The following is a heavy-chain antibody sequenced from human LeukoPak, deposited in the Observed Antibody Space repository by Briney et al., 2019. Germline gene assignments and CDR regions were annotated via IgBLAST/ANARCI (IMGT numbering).Heavy chain of an antibody. D-gene: IGHD2-8*01. Sequence: SQTLSLTCTVSGGSISSGDYYWSWIRQPPGKGLEWIGSIYYSGSTYYNPSLKSRVTISVDTSKNQFSLKLSSVTAADTAVYYCARLIMVSSNHFDYWGQGTLVTVSS. CDR2: IYYSGST. CDR1: GGSISSGDYY. CDR3: ARLIMVSSNHFDY. V-gene: IGHV4-39*01. J-gene: IGHJ4*02.